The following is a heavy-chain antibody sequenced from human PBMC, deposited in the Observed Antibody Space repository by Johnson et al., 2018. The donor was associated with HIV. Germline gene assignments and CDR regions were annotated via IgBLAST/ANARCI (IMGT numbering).Heavy chain of an antibody. D-gene: IGHD3-22*01. CDR1: GFTFSNAW. CDR3: ARLVSSSFTHAFEI. J-gene: IGHJ3*02. V-gene: IGHV3-74*02. CDR2: INSDGSST. Sequence: VQLVESGGVVVQPGGSLRLSCAASGFTFSNAWMSWVRQAPGKGLEWVGRINSDGSSTNYAGSVKGRFTISRDNAKNTLYLQLNSLRAEDTALYYCARLVSSSFTHAFEIWGQGTMVTVSS.